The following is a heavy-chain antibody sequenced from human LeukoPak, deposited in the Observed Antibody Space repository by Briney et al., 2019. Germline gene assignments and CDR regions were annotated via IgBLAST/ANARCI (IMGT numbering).Heavy chain of an antibody. J-gene: IGHJ4*02. CDR3: ARHYYDSSGYYSPFEY. V-gene: IGHV4-59*08. CDR2: FYYSGST. Sequence: SETLSLTCAVYGGSFSGYYWSWIRQPPGKGLEWIGYFYYSGSTKYNPSLKSRVTISVDTSKNQFSLKLSSVTAADTAVYYCARHYYDSSGYYSPFEYWGQGTLVTVSS. D-gene: IGHD3-22*01. CDR1: GGSFSGYY.